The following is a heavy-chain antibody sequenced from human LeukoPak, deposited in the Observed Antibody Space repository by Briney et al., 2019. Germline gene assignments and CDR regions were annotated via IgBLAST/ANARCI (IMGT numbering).Heavy chain of an antibody. D-gene: IGHD3-9*01. CDR1: GGSFSGYY. V-gene: IGHV4-34*01. J-gene: IGHJ5*02. Sequence: PSETLSLTCAVYGGSFSGYYWSWIRQPPGKGLEWIGEINHSGSTNYNPSLKSRVTISVDTSKNQFSLKLSSVTAADTAVYYCARGSRYFRSNWFDLWGQGTLVTVSS. CDR3: ARGSRYFRSNWFDL. CDR2: INHSGST.